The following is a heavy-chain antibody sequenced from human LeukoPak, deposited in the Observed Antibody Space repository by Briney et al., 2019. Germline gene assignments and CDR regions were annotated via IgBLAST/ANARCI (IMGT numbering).Heavy chain of an antibody. Sequence: GGSLRLSCAASGFTVSSNYMSWVRQAPGKGLEWVAFIRYDGSNKYYADSVKGRFTISRDNSKNTLYLQMNSLRAEDTAVYYCAKDSDYGDYVWYFDYWGQGTLVTVSS. D-gene: IGHD4-17*01. V-gene: IGHV3-30*02. CDR1: GFTVSSNY. J-gene: IGHJ4*02. CDR2: IRYDGSNK. CDR3: AKDSDYGDYVWYFDY.